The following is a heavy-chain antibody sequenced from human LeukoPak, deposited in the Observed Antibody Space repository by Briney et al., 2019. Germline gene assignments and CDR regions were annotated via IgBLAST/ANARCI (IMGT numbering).Heavy chain of an antibody. D-gene: IGHD1-26*01. J-gene: IGHJ5*01. CDR3: SKSRALGSYAPVDS. CDR1: GFTFDDYA. V-gene: IGHV3-43D*04. Sequence: PGGSLRLSCAASGFTFDDYAIHWVRQSPEKGLEWLSLITWDGVKTYYADSVKGRFTISRDNSKNFVYLQMNSLRREDTGLYYCSKSRALGSYAPVDSWGRGTLVTVSS. CDR2: ITWDGVKT.